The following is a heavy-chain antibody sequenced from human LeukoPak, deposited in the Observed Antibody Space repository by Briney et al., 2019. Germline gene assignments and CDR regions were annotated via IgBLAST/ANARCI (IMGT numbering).Heavy chain of an antibody. V-gene: IGHV3-66*01. CDR3: ARAYYYDSSGYSGLGN. CDR2: IYSGGST. CDR1: GFTVSDNY. D-gene: IGHD3-22*01. Sequence: PGGSLRPSCAASGFTVSDNYMSWVRQAPGRGLEWVSVIYSGGSTNHVDSVRGRFTISRDNSKNTLYLQMNSLRAEDTAVYYCARAYYYDSSGYSGLGNWGQGTLVTVSS. J-gene: IGHJ4*02.